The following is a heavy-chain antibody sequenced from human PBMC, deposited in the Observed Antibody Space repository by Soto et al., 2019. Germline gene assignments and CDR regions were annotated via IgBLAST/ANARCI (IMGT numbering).Heavy chain of an antibody. J-gene: IGHJ4*02. CDR3: ARGGFYYDPFIDY. Sequence: SETLSLTCTVSGGSVSSGSYYWRCMRQPPGKGLEWIGYIYYSGSTNYNPSLKSRVTISVDTSKNQFSLKLSSVTAADTAVYYCARGGFYYDPFIDYWGQGTLVTVSS. V-gene: IGHV4-61*01. D-gene: IGHD3-22*01. CDR1: GGSVSSGSYY. CDR2: IYYSGST.